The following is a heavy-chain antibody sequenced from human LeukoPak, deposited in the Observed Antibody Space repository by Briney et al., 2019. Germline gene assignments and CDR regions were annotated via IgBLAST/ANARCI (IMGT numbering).Heavy chain of an antibody. CDR2: INHSGST. CDR3: ARVVGYYGSGGPFDY. J-gene: IGHJ4*02. V-gene: IGHV4-34*01. CDR1: GGSFSDYY. Sequence: SETLSLTCAVYGGSFSDYYWSWIRQPPGKGLEWIGEINHSGSTNYNPSLKSRVTISVDTSKNQFSLKLSSVTAADTAVYYCARVVGYYGSGGPFDYWGQGTLVTVSS. D-gene: IGHD3-10*01.